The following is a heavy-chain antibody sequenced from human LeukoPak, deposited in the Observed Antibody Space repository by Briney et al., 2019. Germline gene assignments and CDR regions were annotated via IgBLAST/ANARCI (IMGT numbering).Heavy chain of an antibody. D-gene: IGHD1-26*01. J-gene: IGHJ4*02. CDR2: ISGSGGST. V-gene: IGHV3-23*01. CDR1: GFTFDDYA. Sequence: GGSLRLSCAASGFTFDDYAMHWVRQAPGKGLEWVSAISGSGGSTYYADSVKGRFTISRDNSKNTLYLQMNSLRAEDTAVYYCAKDQPGIVGATFDYWGQGTLVTVSS. CDR3: AKDQPGIVGATFDY.